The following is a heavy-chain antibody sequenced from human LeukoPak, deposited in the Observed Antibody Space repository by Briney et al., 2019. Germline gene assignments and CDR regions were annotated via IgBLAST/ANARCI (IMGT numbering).Heavy chain of an antibody. Sequence: NPSETLSLTCTVSGGSISNYHWNWIRQTPGKGLEWIGYIYYRGSPNYNPSLKSRVTISVDTSKNQFSLNLNSVTAADTAVYYRTRANVPYHRPPGIEYFQRWGPGTLVTVSS. V-gene: IGHV4-59*01. CDR2: IYYRGSP. J-gene: IGHJ1*01. D-gene: IGHD1-14*01. CDR1: GGSISNYH. CDR3: TRANVPYHRPPGIEYFQR.